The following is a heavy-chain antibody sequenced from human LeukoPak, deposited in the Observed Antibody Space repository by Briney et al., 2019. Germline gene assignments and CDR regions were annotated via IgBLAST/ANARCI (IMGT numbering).Heavy chain of an antibody. CDR3: VRHDFWSGFKGGDY. CDR2: VTGGGGDT. Sequence: GGSLRLSCAASGFSFSSYAMSWVRQAPGKRLEWVSVVTGGGGDTYYADSVKGRFTISRDNSKNSLYLQMNSLRAEDTAFYYCVRHDFWSGFKGGDYWGQGTLVTVSS. V-gene: IGHV3-23*01. D-gene: IGHD3-3*01. CDR1: GFSFSSYA. J-gene: IGHJ4*02.